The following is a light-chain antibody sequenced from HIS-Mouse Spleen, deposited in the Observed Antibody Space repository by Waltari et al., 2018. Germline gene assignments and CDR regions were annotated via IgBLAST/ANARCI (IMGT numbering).Light chain of an antibody. J-gene: IGLJ2*01. Sequence: SYELTQPPSVSVSPGQTVSITCSGDKLGAKYACWYQQKPGQYPVLVIYQDSKRPSGIPERFSGSNSGNTATLTISGTQAMDEADYYCQAWDSSTDVVFGGGTKLTVL. CDR3: QAWDSSTDVV. CDR1: KLGAKY. V-gene: IGLV3-1*01. CDR2: QDS.